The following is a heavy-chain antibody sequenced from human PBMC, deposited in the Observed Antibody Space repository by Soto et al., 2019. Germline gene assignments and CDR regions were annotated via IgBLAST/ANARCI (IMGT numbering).Heavy chain of an antibody. CDR2: ISSSSSYI. J-gene: IGHJ6*02. CDR3: ARDDYSNFYYYYGMDV. D-gene: IGHD4-4*01. CDR1: GFTFSSYS. V-gene: IGHV3-21*01. Sequence: LRLSCAASGFTFSSYSMNWVRQAPGKGLEWVSSISSSSSYIYYADSVKGRFTISRDNAKNSLYLQMNSLRAEDTAVYYCARDDYSNFYYYYGMDVWGQGTTVTVSS.